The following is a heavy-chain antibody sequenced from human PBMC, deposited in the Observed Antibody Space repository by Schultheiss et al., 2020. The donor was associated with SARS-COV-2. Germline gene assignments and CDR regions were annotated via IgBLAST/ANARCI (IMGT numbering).Heavy chain of an antibody. CDR3: AIAAAGTMYRFDP. V-gene: IGHV4-59*12. Sequence: SETLSLTCTVSGGSISSYYWSWIRQPPGKGLEWIGYIYYSGSTNYNPSLKSRVTISVDTSKNHFSLKLRSVTAADTAVYYCAIAAAGTMYRFDPWGQGTLVTVSS. CDR2: IYYSGST. J-gene: IGHJ5*02. D-gene: IGHD6-13*01. CDR1: GGSISSYY.